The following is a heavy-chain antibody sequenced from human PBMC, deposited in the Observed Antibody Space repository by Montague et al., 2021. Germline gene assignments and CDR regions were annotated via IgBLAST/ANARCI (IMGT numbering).Heavy chain of an antibody. CDR1: GSSISSGGFY. CDR3: ARSGGYCSGGRCDTFDY. Sequence: TLSLTCSVSGSSISSGGFYWSWIRQHPGKGPEWIGSIYDSGSTNYNPSLKSRLTLSRDTSKNQVSLRLTSVTAAETAVYHCARSGGYCSGGRCDTFDYWGQGTLVTVSS. J-gene: IGHJ4*02. V-gene: IGHV4-31*03. CDR2: IYDSGST. D-gene: IGHD2-15*01.